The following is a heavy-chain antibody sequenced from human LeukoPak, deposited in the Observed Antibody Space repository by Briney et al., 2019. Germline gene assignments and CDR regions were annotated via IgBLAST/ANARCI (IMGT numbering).Heavy chain of an antibody. Sequence: SETLSLTCTVSGGSISSYYWSWFRQPPGKGLEWIAYIYYSGSSNYNPSLKSRVTISVDTSKNQFSLKLRSVTAADTAGYYCARLSGSGTSIDYWGQGTLATVSS. CDR3: ARLSGSGTSIDY. CDR2: IYYSGSS. V-gene: IGHV4-59*08. J-gene: IGHJ4*02. D-gene: IGHD1-26*01. CDR1: GGSISSYY.